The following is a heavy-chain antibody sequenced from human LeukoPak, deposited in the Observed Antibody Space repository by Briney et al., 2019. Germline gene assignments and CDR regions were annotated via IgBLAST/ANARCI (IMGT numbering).Heavy chain of an antibody. CDR1: GYTFTGYY. CDR2: INPNTGDT. J-gene: IGHJ4*02. CDR3: ARDARPWGATSDY. Sequence: ASVKVSCKASGYTFTGYYMHWVRQAPGQGLEWMGWINPNTGDTKYAQNFQGRVTMTRDTSISTAYMELSRLRSDDTAVYYCARDARPWGATSDYWGQGTLVTVSS. D-gene: IGHD1-26*01. V-gene: IGHV1-2*02.